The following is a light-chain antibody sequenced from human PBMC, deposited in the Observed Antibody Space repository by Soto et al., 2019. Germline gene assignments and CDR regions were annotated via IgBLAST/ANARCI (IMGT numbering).Light chain of an antibody. V-gene: IGKV1-6*01. CDR3: QQYYNYPET. CDR1: QGIRND. Sequence: AIQLTQSTSSLSASLGGRVPITCRASQGIRNDLGWYQQKPGKAPKLLIYKASSLESGVPSRFSGSGSGTEFTLTISSLQPDDFATYYCQQYYNYPETFGQGTKVDIK. CDR2: KAS. J-gene: IGKJ1*01.